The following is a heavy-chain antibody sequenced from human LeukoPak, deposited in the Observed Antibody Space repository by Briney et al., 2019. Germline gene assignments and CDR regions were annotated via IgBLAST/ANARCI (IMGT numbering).Heavy chain of an antibody. D-gene: IGHD7-27*01. J-gene: IGHJ6*04. Sequence: GGSLRLSCAASGFTFSSYAMSWVRQAPGQGLEWVSAISGSGGSTYYADSVKGRFTISRDNSKNMLYLQMNSRRPEDTAVYYCAKDLGLYYYYGMDVWGKGTTVTVSS. CDR2: ISGSGGST. CDR1: GFTFSSYA. CDR3: AKDLGLYYYYGMDV. V-gene: IGHV3-23*01.